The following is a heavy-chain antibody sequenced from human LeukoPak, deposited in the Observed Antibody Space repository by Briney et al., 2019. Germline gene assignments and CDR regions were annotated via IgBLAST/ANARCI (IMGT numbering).Heavy chain of an antibody. CDR3: AKGFSDGSYHY. CDR1: GFTFSSYG. D-gene: IGHD1-26*01. CDR2: ISYDGSNK. J-gene: IGHJ4*02. V-gene: IGHV3-30*18. Sequence: GGSLRLSCAASGFTFSSYGMHWVRQAPGKGLEWVAVISYDGSNKYYADSVKGRFTISRDNSKNTLYLQTNSLRAEDTAVYYCAKGFSDGSYHYWGQGTLVTVSS.